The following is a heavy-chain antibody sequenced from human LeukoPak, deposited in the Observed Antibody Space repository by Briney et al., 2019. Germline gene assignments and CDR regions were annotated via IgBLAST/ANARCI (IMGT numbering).Heavy chain of an antibody. CDR3: ARYHYVSGSDF. CDR2: LNPSGGST. V-gene: IGHV1-46*01. D-gene: IGHD3-10*01. J-gene: IGHJ4*02. CDR1: GYTFTSHY. Sequence: VASVKVSCKASGYTFTSHYLYWVRQVPGQGLEWIGILNPSGGSTNYAQKFQGRVTMTRDTSTSTVYMELSSLRSEDTAMYYCARYHYVSGSDFWGQGTLVTVSP.